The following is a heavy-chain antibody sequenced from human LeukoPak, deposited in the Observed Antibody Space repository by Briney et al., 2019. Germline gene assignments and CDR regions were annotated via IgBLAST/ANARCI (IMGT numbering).Heavy chain of an antibody. V-gene: IGHV3-21*01. D-gene: IGHD5-12*01. CDR1: GFTFSSYS. CDR3: AREMGGYPFDY. CDR2: ISSSSSYI. Sequence: GGSLRLSCAASGFTFSSYSMNWVRQAPGKGLEWVSSISSSSSYIYYADSVKGRFTISRDNAKNSLYLQMNSLKAEDTAVYYCAREMGGYPFDYWGQGTLVTVSS. J-gene: IGHJ4*02.